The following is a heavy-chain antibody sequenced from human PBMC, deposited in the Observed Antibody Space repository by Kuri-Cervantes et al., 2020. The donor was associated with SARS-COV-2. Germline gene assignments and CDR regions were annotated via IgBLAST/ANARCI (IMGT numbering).Heavy chain of an antibody. J-gene: IGHJ4*02. CDR3: ASGYSIDY. D-gene: IGHD3-22*01. CDR2: ISGSGGST. Sequence: LSLTCAAPGFTFSSYAMSWVRQAPGKGLEWVSAISGSGGSTYYADSVKGRFTISRDNSKNTLYLQMSSLRAEDTAVYYCASGYSIDYWGQGTLVTVSS. CDR1: GFTFSSYA. V-gene: IGHV3-23*01.